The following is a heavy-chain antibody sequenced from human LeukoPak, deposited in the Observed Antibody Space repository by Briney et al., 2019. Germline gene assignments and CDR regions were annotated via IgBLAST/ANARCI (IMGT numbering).Heavy chain of an antibody. V-gene: IGHV3-7*03. D-gene: IGHD6-13*01. CDR3: ARDKTYSSSWYGYDY. CDR2: IKEDGSEE. Sequence: ASLRLSCAASEFTFSSYWMSWVRQAPGKGLEWVANIKEDGSEEYYVDSVKGRFTISRDNARNSLYLQMNSLRAEDTAVYYCARDKTYSSSWYGYDYWGQGTLVTVSS. CDR1: EFTFSSYW. J-gene: IGHJ4*02.